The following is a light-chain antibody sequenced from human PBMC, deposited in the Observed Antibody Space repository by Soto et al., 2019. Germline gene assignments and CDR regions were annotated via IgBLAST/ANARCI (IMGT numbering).Light chain of an antibody. CDR2: LNSDGSH. J-gene: IGLJ2*01. CDR1: SGHSSYA. V-gene: IGLV4-69*01. CDR3: QTWGTDIVV. Sequence: QPVLTQSPSASASLGASVKLTCTLSSGHSSYAIAWHQQQPEKGPRYLMKLNSDGSHSKGDGIPDRFSGSSSGAERYLTISSRQSEDEADYYSQTWGTDIVVFGGGTKLTVL.